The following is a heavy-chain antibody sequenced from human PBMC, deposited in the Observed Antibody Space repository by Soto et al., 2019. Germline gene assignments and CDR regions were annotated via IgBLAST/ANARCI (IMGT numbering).Heavy chain of an antibody. Sequence: SETLSLTSTVSGGSISSSSYYWGWIRQPPGKGLEWIGSIYYSGSTYYNPSLKGRVTISVDTSKNQFSLKLSSVTAADTAVYYCARPSGSYLYYFDYWGQGTLVTVSS. J-gene: IGHJ4*02. CDR1: GGSISSSSYY. CDR3: ARPSGSYLYYFDY. D-gene: IGHD1-26*01. CDR2: IYYSGST. V-gene: IGHV4-39*01.